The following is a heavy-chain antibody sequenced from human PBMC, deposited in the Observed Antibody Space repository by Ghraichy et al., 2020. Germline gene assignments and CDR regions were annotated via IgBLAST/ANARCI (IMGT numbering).Heavy chain of an antibody. CDR2: IYTSGST. CDR1: GGSISSYY. V-gene: IGHV4-4*07. J-gene: IGHJ3*02. CDR3: ARDHLLEARGAESDAFDI. D-gene: IGHD2-15*01. Sequence: SETLSLTCTVSGGSISSYYWSWIRQPAGKGLEWIGRIYTSGSTNYNPSLKSRVTMSVDTSKNQFSLKLSSVTAADTAVYYCARDHLLEARGAESDAFDIWGQGTMVTVSS.